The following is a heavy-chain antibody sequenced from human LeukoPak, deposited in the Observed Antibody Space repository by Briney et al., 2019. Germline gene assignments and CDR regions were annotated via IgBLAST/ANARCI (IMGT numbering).Heavy chain of an antibody. Sequence: ASVKVSCKASGYTFTSYDINWVRQATGQGLEWMGWMNPNSGNTGYAQKFQGRVTITRNTSISTAYMELSSLRSEDTAVYYCARGRYYDFWSGYSDDAFDIWGQGTMVTVSS. CDR2: MNPNSGNT. D-gene: IGHD3-3*01. CDR1: GYTFTSYD. CDR3: ARGRYYDFWSGYSDDAFDI. V-gene: IGHV1-8*03. J-gene: IGHJ3*02.